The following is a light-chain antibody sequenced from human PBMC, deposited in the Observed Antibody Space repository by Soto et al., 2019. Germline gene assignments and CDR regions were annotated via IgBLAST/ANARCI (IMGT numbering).Light chain of an antibody. J-gene: IGLJ1*01. CDR1: SSDVGAYNY. CDR3: SSYTSSNTEV. V-gene: IGLV2-14*03. CDR2: DVS. Sequence: QSALTQPASVSGSPGQSITISCTGTSSDVGAYNYVSWYQHHPGKDPKLIIYDVSDRPSGVSNRFSASKSGSTASLTISGLQAEDEADYYCSSYTSSNTEVFGTGTKVTVL.